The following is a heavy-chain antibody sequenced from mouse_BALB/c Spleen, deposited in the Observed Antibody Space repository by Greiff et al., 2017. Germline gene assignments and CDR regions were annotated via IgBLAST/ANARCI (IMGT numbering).Heavy chain of an antibody. Sequence: QVQLQQSGAELAKPGASVKMSCKASGYTFTSYWMHWVKQRPGQGLEWIGYINPSTGYTEYNQKFKDKATLTADKSSSTAYMQLSSLTSEDSAVYYCAREGLQGYFDNWGQGTTLTVSS. D-gene: IGHD2-4*01. CDR1: GYTFTSYW. CDR2: INPSTGYT. CDR3: AREGLQGYFDN. J-gene: IGHJ2*01. V-gene: IGHV1-7*01.